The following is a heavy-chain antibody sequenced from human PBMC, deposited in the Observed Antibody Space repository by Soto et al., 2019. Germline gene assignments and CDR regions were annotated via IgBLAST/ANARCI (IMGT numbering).Heavy chain of an antibody. CDR3: AKGLYYYDSSGYRLFDY. CDR1: GFMFNNYA. CDR2: VSVSGGTT. J-gene: IGHJ4*02. Sequence: GGSLRLSCAASGFMFNNYAMSWVRQAPGKGLEWVSTVSVSGGTTYYADSLKGRFTISRDNSKKTVYMQMNRLRADDTAIYYCAKGLYYYDSSGYRLFDYWGQGTLVTVSS. D-gene: IGHD3-22*01. V-gene: IGHV3-23*01.